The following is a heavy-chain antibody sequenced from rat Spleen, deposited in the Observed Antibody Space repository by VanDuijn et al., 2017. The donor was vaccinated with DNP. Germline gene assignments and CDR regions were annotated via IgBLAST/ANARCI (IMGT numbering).Heavy chain of an antibody. CDR2: ITNSGDNT. V-gene: IGHV5S23*01. CDR3: AKGGDYGGFDY. CDR1: GFTFTNYG. Sequence: EVQLVESGGGLLQPGRSLKLSCVASGFTFTNYGMAWVRQAPTKGLEWVASITNSGDNTYYRDSVKGRFTISRDNAKSTLYLQMDSLRSEDTATYYCAKGGDYGGFDYWGQGVMVIVSS. J-gene: IGHJ2*01. D-gene: IGHD1-11*01.